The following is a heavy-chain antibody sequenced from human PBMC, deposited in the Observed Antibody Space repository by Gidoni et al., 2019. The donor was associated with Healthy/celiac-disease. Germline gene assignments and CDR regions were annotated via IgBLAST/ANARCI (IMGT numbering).Heavy chain of an antibody. V-gene: IGHV3-30-3*01. J-gene: IGHJ6*02. CDR1: GFTFSSYA. CDR3: ARCRKRLRLLCGMDV. CDR2: ISYDGSNK. Sequence: QVQLVESGGGVVQPGRSLRLSCAASGFTFSSYAMHWVRQDPGKGLEWVAVISYDGSNKYYADSVKGRFTISRDNSNNTLYLQMNSLRAEDTAVYYCARCRKRLRLLCGMDVWGQGTTVTVSS. D-gene: IGHD5-12*01.